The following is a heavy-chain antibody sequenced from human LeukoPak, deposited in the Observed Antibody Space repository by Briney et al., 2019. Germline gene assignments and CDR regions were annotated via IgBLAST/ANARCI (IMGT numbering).Heavy chain of an antibody. CDR3: AKTLETIVVPPPAAKPLDY. CDR2: ISGSGAST. Sequence: PGGSLRLSCAASGFTFGSYAMTWVRQAPGKGLEWVSTISGSGASTYYADSVKGRLTISRDNSKNTLYLQMNSLRAEDTAVYYCAKTLETIVVPPPAAKPLDYWGQGTLVTVSS. D-gene: IGHD2-2*01. V-gene: IGHV3-23*01. J-gene: IGHJ4*02. CDR1: GFTFGSYA.